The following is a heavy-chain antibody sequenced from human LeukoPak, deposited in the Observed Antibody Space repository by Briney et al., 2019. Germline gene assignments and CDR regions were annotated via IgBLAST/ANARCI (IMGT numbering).Heavy chain of an antibody. V-gene: IGHV4-59*08. CDR3: ARHLSADYAWLDF. CDR2: IYYSGTT. J-gene: IGHJ4*02. D-gene: IGHD4-17*01. CDR1: GDSIRSYY. Sequence: SETLSLTCTFSGDSIRSYYWSWIRQPPGKGLEWLGYIYYSGTTNYNPSLKSRLTISVDTSKNQFSLKLSSVTAADTAVYYCARHLSADYAWLDFWGQGTLVTVSS.